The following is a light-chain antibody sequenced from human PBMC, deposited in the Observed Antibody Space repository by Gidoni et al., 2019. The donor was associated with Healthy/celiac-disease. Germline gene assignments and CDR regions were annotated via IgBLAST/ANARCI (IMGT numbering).Light chain of an antibody. CDR1: SSDVGGYNY. CDR2: EVS. V-gene: IGLV2-14*01. J-gene: IGLJ2*01. CDR3: SSYTSSSTVV. Sequence: VSGSPGQSITISCTGTSSDVGGYNYVSWYQQHPGKAPKLMIYEVSNRPSGVSNRFSGSKSGNTASLTISGLQAEDAADYYCSSYTSSSTVVFGGGTKLTVL.